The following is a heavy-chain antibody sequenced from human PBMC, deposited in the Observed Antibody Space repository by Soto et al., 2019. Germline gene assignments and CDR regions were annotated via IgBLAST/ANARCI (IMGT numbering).Heavy chain of an antibody. CDR2: INHSGST. J-gene: IGHJ6*02. D-gene: IGHD2-15*01. CDR1: GGSFSGYY. Sequence: PSETLSLTCAVYGGSFSGYYWSWIRQPPGKGLEWIGEINHSGSTNYNPSLKSRVTISVDTSKNQFSLKLSSVTAADTAVYYCARGRYCSGGSCYPTSYYYYYYGMDVWGQGTTVTVS. V-gene: IGHV4-34*01. CDR3: ARGRYCSGGSCYPTSYYYYYYGMDV.